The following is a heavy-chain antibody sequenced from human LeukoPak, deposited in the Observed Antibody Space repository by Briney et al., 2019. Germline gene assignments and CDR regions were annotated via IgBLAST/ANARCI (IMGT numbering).Heavy chain of an antibody. Sequence: PSGTLSLTCAGSGGTISSNHWWRRVRQPPGKGLEWIGEIYHSGSTNYNPSLKSRVTISVDKSKNQFSLKLSSVTAADTAVYYCARGRRDGYNYPFDYWGQGTLVTVSS. D-gene: IGHD5-24*01. CDR1: GGTISSNHW. CDR3: ARGRRDGYNYPFDY. V-gene: IGHV4-4*02. J-gene: IGHJ4*02. CDR2: IYHSGST.